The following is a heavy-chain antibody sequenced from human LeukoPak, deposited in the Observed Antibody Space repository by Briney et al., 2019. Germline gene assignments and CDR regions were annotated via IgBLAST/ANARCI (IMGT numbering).Heavy chain of an antibody. D-gene: IGHD3-10*02. V-gene: IGHV4-59*01. CDR2: IYYCGNT. CDR1: GGSISFYY. J-gene: IGHJ6*02. Sequence: PSETLSLTCTVSGGSISFYYWSWMRQPPGKGLKWIGYIYYCGNTNHNPSLKSRVTISVDTYKNQFSLKLSSVTAADTAVYYCARILCSPGDYGMDVWGQGTTVTVSS. CDR3: ARILCSPGDYGMDV.